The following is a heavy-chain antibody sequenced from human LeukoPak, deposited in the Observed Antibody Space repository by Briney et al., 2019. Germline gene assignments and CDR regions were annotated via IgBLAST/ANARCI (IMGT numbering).Heavy chain of an antibody. D-gene: IGHD2-8*02. CDR1: GYTFTAYY. V-gene: IGHV1-2*02. CDR3: ASEAFCAGGSCNVQRVAS. Sequence: ASVKVSCKASGYTFTAYYVHWVRQAPGQGLEWMGWIDTNTGATKYAQKFQGRVTITRDTSTGTAYMELSSLISGDTALYYCASEAFCAGGSCNVQRVASWGPGTLVTVSS. CDR2: IDTNTGAT. J-gene: IGHJ4*02.